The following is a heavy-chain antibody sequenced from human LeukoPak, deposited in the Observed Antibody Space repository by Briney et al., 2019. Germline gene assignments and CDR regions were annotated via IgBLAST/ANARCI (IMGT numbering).Heavy chain of an antibody. V-gene: IGHV3-48*03. Sequence: GGSLRLSCAASGFTFSSYEMNWVRQAPAKGLEWVSYISSSGSTIYYADSVKGRFTISRDNAKNSLYLQMNRLRAEDTAVYYCARASYVKHFDYWGQGTLVTVSS. J-gene: IGHJ4*02. CDR1: GFTFSSYE. D-gene: IGHD5-18*01. CDR3: ARASYVKHFDY. CDR2: ISSSGSTI.